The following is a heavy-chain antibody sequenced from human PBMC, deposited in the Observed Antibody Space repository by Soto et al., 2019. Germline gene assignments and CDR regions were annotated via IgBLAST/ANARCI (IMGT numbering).Heavy chain of an antibody. CDR1: GGSVSSGDYF. V-gene: IGHV4-30-4*01. CDR2: IYDSGSS. Sequence: SETLSLTCTVSGGSVSSGDYFWSWIRQPPGKGLEWIGYIYDSGSSYYNPSLKSRVTMSVDTSKNQFSLKLRSVTAADTAMYYCSREKGYISGPKNFDSWGQGTLVIVSS. D-gene: IGHD5-12*01. J-gene: IGHJ4*02. CDR3: SREKGYISGPKNFDS.